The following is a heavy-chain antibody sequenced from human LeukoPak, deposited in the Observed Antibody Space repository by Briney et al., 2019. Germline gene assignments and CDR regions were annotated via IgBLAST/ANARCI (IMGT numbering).Heavy chain of an antibody. V-gene: IGHV4-4*02. CDR3: ARRSGWYNWFDP. CDR1: GGSISSSHW. J-gene: IGHJ5*02. CDR2: INHSGST. Sequence: SETLSLTCAVSGGSISSSHWWSWVRQPPGKGLEWIGEINHSGSTNYNPSLKSRVTISVDTSKSQFSLKLSSVTAADTAVYYCARRSGWYNWFDPWGQGTLVTVSS. D-gene: IGHD6-19*01.